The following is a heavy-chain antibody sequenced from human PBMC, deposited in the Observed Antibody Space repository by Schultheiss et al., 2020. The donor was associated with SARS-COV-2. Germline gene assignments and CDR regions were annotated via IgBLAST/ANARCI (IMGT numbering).Heavy chain of an antibody. CDR1: GGSISSGGYY. CDR2: IYYTGNT. Sequence: SETLSLTCTVSGGSISSGGYYWSWIRQPPGKGLEWIGNIYYTGNTNYNPSLKSRVTISVDRSKNQFSLKLTSVTAADTAVYYCARRVPSTYGMDVWGQGTTVTVSS. V-gene: IGHV4-61*08. CDR3: ARRVPSTYGMDV. D-gene: IGHD1-26*01. J-gene: IGHJ6*02.